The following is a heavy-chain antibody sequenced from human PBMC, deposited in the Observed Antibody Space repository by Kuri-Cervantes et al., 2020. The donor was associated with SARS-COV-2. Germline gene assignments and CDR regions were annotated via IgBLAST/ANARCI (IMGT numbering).Heavy chain of an antibody. V-gene: IGHV1-18*04. CDR3: ARDFNLQLVGFDP. J-gene: IGHJ5*02. D-gene: IGHD6-6*01. CDR1: GGTFSSYA. CDR2: ISAYNGNT. Sequence: ASVKVSCKASGGTFSSYAISWVRQAPGQGLEWMGWISAYNGNTNYAQKLQGRVTMTTDTSTSTAYMELRSLRSDDTAVYYCARDFNLQLVGFDPWGQGTLVTVSS.